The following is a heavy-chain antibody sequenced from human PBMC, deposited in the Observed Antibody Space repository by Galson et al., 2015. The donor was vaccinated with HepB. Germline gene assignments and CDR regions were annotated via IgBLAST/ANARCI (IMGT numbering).Heavy chain of an antibody. CDR1: GFTLSSFG. J-gene: IGHJ3*02. CDR2: IGGSGGNT. CDR3: AKLGGTALITIFGVVPFDI. V-gene: IGHV3-23*01. Sequence: SLRLSCAASGFTLSSFGMSWVRQAPGKGLEWVSSIGGSGGNTYYADSVKGRFTISRDSSNNTLFLQMNSLRAEDTAVYYCAKLGGTALITIFGVVPFDIWGQGTMVTVSS. D-gene: IGHD3-3*01.